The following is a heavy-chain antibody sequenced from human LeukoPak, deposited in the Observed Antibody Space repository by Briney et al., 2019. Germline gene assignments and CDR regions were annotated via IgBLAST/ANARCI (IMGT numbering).Heavy chain of an antibody. CDR2: ISSNGGST. Sequence: GASVKVSCKASGYTFSSYAMHWVRQAPGKGLEYVSAISSNGGSTYYADSVKGRFTISRDNSKNTLYLQMSSLRAEDTAVYYCVKVAVAGTAFDYWGQGTLVTVSS. CDR3: VKVAVAGTAFDY. J-gene: IGHJ4*02. D-gene: IGHD6-19*01. CDR1: GYTFSSYA. V-gene: IGHV3-64D*06.